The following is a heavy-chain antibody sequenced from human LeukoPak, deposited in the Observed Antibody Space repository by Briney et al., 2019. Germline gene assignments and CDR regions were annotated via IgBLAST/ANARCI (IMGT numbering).Heavy chain of an antibody. J-gene: IGHJ4*02. V-gene: IGHV3-21*01. D-gene: IGHD5/OR15-5a*01. Sequence: KPGGSLRLSCVASGFTFSGYTMNWVRQAPGKGLEWVSSITSSSTYIYYADSVRGRFTISRDNAKNSLYLQMNSLRAEDTAVYYFARDSVRHLDYWGQGTLVTVSS. CDR3: ARDSVRHLDY. CDR2: ITSSSTYI. CDR1: GFTFSGYT.